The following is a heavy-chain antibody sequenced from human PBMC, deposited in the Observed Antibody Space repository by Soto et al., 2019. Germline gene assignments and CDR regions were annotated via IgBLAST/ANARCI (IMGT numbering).Heavy chain of an antibody. CDR1: GFDFDNYE. J-gene: IGHJ6*02. CDR2: ISYSGSTI. Sequence: GGSLRLSCAASGFDFDNYEMNWVRQAPGKGLEWISFISYSGSTIYFADSVRGRFSISRDNSKNSLFLQMSSLRAEDSAIYYCARGAGFFYGVDVWGQGTTVTVSS. V-gene: IGHV3-48*03. CDR3: ARGAGFFYGVDV.